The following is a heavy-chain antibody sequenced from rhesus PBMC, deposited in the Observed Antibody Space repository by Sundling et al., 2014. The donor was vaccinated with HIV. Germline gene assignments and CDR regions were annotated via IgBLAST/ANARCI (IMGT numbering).Heavy chain of an antibody. J-gene: IGHJ4*01. CDR1: GGSISDNYY. D-gene: IGHD3-3*01. V-gene: IGHV4S9*01. Sequence: QVQLQESGPGVVKPSETLSLTCAVSGGSISDNYYWTWIRQSPGRGLEWIGNIYGRSGSTYYNPSLESRVTISKDTSKNQFSLKLNSVTAADTAVYYCARDRWTGYFPGVWDYWGQGVLVSVSS. CDR3: ARDRWTGYFPGVWDY. CDR2: IYGRSGST.